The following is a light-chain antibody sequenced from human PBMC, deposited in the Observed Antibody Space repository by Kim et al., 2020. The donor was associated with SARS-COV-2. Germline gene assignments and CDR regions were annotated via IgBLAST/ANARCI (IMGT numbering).Light chain of an antibody. Sequence: EIVMTQSPATLSVSPGEGASLSCRASQSVSSNLAWYQQKPGLAPRLLIYGASTRATDIAARFSGSGSGTEFTLTISSLQSEDFAVYYCQQYKNWPLTFGGGTKLEI. J-gene: IGKJ4*01. CDR1: QSVSSN. CDR2: GAS. CDR3: QQYKNWPLT. V-gene: IGKV3-15*01.